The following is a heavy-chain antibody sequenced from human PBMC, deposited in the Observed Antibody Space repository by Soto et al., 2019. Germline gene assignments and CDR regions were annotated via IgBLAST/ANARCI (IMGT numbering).Heavy chain of an antibody. D-gene: IGHD3-22*01. Sequence: GGSLRLSCAASGFTFSSYDMHWVRQATGKGLEWVSAIGTAGDTYYPGSVKGRFTISRENAKNSLYLQMNSLRAEDTAVYYCARALYYYDSSGHDAFDIWGQGTMVTVSS. CDR1: GFTFSSYD. CDR3: ARALYYYDSSGHDAFDI. V-gene: IGHV3-13*01. CDR2: IGTAGDT. J-gene: IGHJ3*02.